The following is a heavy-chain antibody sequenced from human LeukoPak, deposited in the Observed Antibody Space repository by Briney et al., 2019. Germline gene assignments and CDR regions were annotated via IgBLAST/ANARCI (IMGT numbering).Heavy chain of an antibody. V-gene: IGHV4-61*02. CDR1: GGSISSGSYY. CDR2: IYTSGST. Sequence: SQTLSLTCTVSGGSISSGSYYWSWIRQPAGKGLEWIGRIYTSGSTNYNPSLKSRVTMSVDTSKNQFSLKLSSVTAADTAVYYCARDLPDIGAFDIWGQGTMVTVSS. J-gene: IGHJ3*02. D-gene: IGHD5-12*01. CDR3: ARDLPDIGAFDI.